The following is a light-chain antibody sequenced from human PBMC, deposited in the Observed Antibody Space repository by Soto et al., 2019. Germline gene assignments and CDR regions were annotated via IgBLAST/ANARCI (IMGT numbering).Light chain of an antibody. V-gene: IGKV3-11*01. Sequence: EIVLTQSPATLSLSPGERATLSCRASQSIGSYLAWFQQKPGQAPRLLVHDASNRATDIPARFSGSVSGTDFTLTISSLEPEDFAVYYCQQRTVWPPAFGQGTKVDIK. CDR1: QSIGSY. CDR3: QQRTVWPPA. CDR2: DAS. J-gene: IGKJ1*01.